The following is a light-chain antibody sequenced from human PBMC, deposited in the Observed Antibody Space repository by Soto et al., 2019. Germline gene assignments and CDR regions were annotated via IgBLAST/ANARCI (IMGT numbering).Light chain of an antibody. J-gene: IGKJ2*01. Sequence: EIVMTQSPATLSVSPGERASLSCRASHSVFSNLAWYQQKRGQAPRLLIYGASTRATGIPAKFSGSGSGTEFTLTISSLQSEDFAVYYCQQYTNWPMYTFGPGTKV. CDR1: HSVFSN. CDR3: QQYTNWPMYT. V-gene: IGKV3-15*01. CDR2: GAS.